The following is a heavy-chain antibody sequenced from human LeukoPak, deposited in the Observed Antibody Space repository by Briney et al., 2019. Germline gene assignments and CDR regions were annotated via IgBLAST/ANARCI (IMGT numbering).Heavy chain of an antibody. CDR3: AKDFRIGYSAHFDY. CDR2: ISGSGGST. D-gene: IGHD2-21*01. Sequence: GGSLRLSCAASGLTFSSYAMTWVRQAPGKGLEWVSAISGSGGSTHYADSVKGRFTISRDNSKNTLYLQMNSLRAEDTAIYYCAKDFRIGYSAHFDYWGQGALVTVSS. J-gene: IGHJ4*02. V-gene: IGHV3-23*01. CDR1: GLTFSSYA.